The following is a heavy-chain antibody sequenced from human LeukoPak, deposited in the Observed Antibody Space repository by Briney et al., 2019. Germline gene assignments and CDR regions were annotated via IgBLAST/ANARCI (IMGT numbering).Heavy chain of an antibody. CDR2: ITSTSSHI. J-gene: IGHJ4*02. Sequence: GGTLRLSCAASGFTFNSDSMNWVRQAPGKGLEWVSSITSTSSHIYHADSLKGRFTISRDNAKNSLYLQMNSLRAEDTAVYYCAREGSIVPHQDLDYWGQGTLVTVSS. D-gene: IGHD2-8*01. CDR3: AREGSIVPHQDLDY. V-gene: IGHV3-21*01. CDR1: GFTFNSDS.